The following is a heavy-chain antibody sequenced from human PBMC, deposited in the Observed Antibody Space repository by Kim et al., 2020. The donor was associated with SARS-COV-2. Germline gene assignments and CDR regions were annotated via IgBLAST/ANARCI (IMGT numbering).Heavy chain of an antibody. J-gene: IGHJ6*01. CDR2: IYYSGST. CDR1: GGSISSSGYY. V-gene: IGHV4-39*01. CDR3: ARQRGDGLNKNLYYCY. Sequence: SETLYLTCTVSGGSISSSGYYWCWIRQPPGKGLEWIGSIYYSGSTYYNPSLKSRTTIAVDTSKTQFSLKLSSVTAGATALYYCARQRGDGLNKNLYYCY. D-gene: IGHD7-27*01.